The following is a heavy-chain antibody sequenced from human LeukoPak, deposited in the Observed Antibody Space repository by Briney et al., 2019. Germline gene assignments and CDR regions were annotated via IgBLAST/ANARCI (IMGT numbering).Heavy chain of an antibody. J-gene: IGHJ5*02. CDR2: INSSSSYI. CDR3: ASVDTACSSTSCYYP. V-gene: IGHV3-21*01. D-gene: IGHD2-2*01. Sequence: PGGSLRLSCAACGFTFSRYSMNWVRQAPGKGLDGVSSINSSSSYIYYADSVKGRFTISRDNAKTSLYLQMNSRRAEDTAVYYCASVDTACSSTSCYYPWGQGTLVTVSS. CDR1: GFTFSRYS.